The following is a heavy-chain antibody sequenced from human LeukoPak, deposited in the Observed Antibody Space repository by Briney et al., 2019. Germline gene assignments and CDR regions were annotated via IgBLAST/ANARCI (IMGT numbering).Heavy chain of an antibody. CDR3: ARHFAYSSSSYFDY. J-gene: IGHJ4*02. D-gene: IGHD6-6*01. V-gene: IGHV4-59*08. CDR1: GGSLSNYY. Sequence: SETLSLTCSVSGGSLSNYYWSWIRQPPGKGLEWIGYVYYTGSTNYNPPLKSRGTIFEDKSKNQFSLRLYSVTVADTAVYYCARHFAYSSSSYFDYWGQGSLVTVSS. CDR2: VYYTGST.